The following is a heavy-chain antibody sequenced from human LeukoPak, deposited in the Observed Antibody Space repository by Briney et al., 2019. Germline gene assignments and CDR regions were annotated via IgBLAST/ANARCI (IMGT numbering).Heavy chain of an antibody. J-gene: IGHJ4*02. D-gene: IGHD6-13*01. Sequence: PSETLSLTCTVSGGSISSSSYYWGWIRQPPGKGLEWIGSIYYSGSTYYNPSLKSRVTISVDTSKNQFSLKLSSVTAADTAVYYCARGVYRSLVYFDYWGQGTLVTVSS. V-gene: IGHV4-39*01. CDR1: GGSISSSSYY. CDR2: IYYSGST. CDR3: ARGVYRSLVYFDY.